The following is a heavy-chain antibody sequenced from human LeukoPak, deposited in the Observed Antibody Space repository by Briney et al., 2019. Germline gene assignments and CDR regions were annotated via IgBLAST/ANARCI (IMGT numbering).Heavy chain of an antibody. J-gene: IGHJ4*02. Sequence: GASVRVSFTASGYTFTDYYMHWVRQAPGQGLEWMGWLNPNSGDTNYAQKFQGRVSMTRDSSISTAYMDLSDLRSDDTAVYSCARGRNIEMTTMSGGSDYWGQGTLATVSS. V-gene: IGHV1-2*02. D-gene: IGHD5-24*01. CDR1: GYTFTDYY. CDR3: ARGRNIEMTTMSGGSDY. CDR2: LNPNSGDT.